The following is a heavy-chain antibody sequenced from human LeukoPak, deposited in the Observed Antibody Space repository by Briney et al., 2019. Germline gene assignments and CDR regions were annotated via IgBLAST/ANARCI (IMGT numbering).Heavy chain of an antibody. CDR2: VDWDDDK. Sequence: ESGPALVKPTQTLTLTCTFSGFSLNTTGMRMGWIRQPPGKALEWLARVDWDDDKFYSTSLKPRLTISKDSSRNQVVLTMTNMDPVDTATYYCARIAPSYYYDSSAPLDYWGQGTLVTVSS. D-gene: IGHD3-22*01. CDR1: GFSLNTTGMR. J-gene: IGHJ4*02. CDR3: ARIAPSYYYDSSAPLDY. V-gene: IGHV2-70*04.